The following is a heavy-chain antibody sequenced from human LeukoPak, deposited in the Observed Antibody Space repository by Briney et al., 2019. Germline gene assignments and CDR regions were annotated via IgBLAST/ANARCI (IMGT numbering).Heavy chain of an antibody. CDR2: ISGSGGSK. CDR3: AKRSTVTTPSPHFDY. V-gene: IGHV3-23*01. J-gene: IGHJ4*02. D-gene: IGHD4-11*01. Sequence: PGGSLRLSCAASGFTFSSYAMSWVRQAPGRGLEWVSAISGSGGSKYYADSVKGRFTISRDNSKNTLYLQMNSLRAEDTAVYYCAKRSTVTTPSPHFDYWGQGTLVTVSS. CDR1: GFTFSSYA.